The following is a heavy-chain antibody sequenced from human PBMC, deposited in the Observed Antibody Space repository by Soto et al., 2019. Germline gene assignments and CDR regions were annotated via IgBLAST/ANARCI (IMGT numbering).Heavy chain of an antibody. CDR2: IIPIFGTA. CDR3: ARDLVVAAAGPHYYYYYGMDV. D-gene: IGHD2-15*01. J-gene: IGHJ6*02. Sequence: QVQLVQSGAEVKKPGSSVKVSCKASGGTFSSYAISWVRQAPGQGLEWMGGIIPIFGTANYAEKFQGRVTITADKSTSTAYMELSSLRSEDTAAYYCARDLVVAAAGPHYYYYYGMDVWGQGTTVTVSS. V-gene: IGHV1-69*06. CDR1: GGTFSSYA.